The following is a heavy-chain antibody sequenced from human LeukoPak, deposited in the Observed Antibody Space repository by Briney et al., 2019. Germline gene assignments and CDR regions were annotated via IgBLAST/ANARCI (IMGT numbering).Heavy chain of an antibody. V-gene: IGHV1-69*13. CDR3: ARGSSHYYDSSGYGY. J-gene: IGHJ4*02. D-gene: IGHD3-22*01. CDR1: GGTFSSYA. CDR2: IIPIFGTA. Sequence: SVKVSCKASGGTFSSYAISWVRQAPGQGLEWMGGIIPIFGTANYAQKFRGRVTITADESTSTAYMELSSLRSEDTAVYYCARGSSHYYDSSGYGYWGQGTLVTVSS.